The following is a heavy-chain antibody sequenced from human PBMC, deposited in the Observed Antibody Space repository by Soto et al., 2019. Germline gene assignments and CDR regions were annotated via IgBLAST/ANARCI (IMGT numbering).Heavy chain of an antibody. V-gene: IGHV3-74*01. CDR2: IDSDGSST. CDR1: GFTFGSYW. CDR3: ARGRPYGMAV. Sequence: EVQLVESGGGLVQPGGSLRVSCAASGFTFGSYWMNWVRQAPGKGLVWVSRIDSDGSSTTYADSVKGRFTTSRDNAKNTLYLQMSSLRVEDTAVYYCARGRPYGMAVWGQWTTVPVSS. J-gene: IGHJ6*02.